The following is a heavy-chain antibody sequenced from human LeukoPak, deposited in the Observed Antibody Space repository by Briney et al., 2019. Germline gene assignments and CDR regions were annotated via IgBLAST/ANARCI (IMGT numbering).Heavy chain of an antibody. Sequence: SETLSLTCAVYGGSFSGYYWSWIRQPPGKGLEWIGEINHSGSTNYNPSLKSRVTISVDTSKNQFSLKLSSVTAADTAVYYCARAPYDFWGGRHYNYYGMDVWGQGTTVTVSS. CDR3: ARAPYDFWGGRHYNYYGMDV. J-gene: IGHJ6*02. V-gene: IGHV4-34*01. D-gene: IGHD3-3*01. CDR1: GGSFSGYY. CDR2: INHSGST.